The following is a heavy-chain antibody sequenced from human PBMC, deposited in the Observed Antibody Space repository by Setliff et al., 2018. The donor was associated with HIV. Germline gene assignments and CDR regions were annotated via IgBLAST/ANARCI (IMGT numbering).Heavy chain of an antibody. Sequence: ASVKVSCKASGGTFSTYAISWVRQAPGQGLEWMGGSIPIFGTANYAQKFQGRVTITTDESTSTGYMELSSLRSEDTAVYYCARGYYDSSGHYPTFDYWGQVTLVTVSS. J-gene: IGHJ4*02. CDR2: SIPIFGTA. CDR1: GGTFSTYA. V-gene: IGHV1-69*05. CDR3: ARGYYDSSGHYPTFDY. D-gene: IGHD3-22*01.